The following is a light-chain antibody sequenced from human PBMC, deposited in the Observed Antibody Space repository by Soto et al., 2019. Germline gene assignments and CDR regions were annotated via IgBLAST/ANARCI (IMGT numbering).Light chain of an antibody. CDR3: QQYGNSPWT. Sequence: ESVLTQSPGTQALSPGGRATRCCGGSQSVSSSYLAWYQQKPGQAPRLLIYGASSRATGIPDRFSGSVSGTAFTLTISRLEPEDFAVYYCQQYGNSPWTFGQGTKVDI. CDR2: GAS. V-gene: IGKV3-20*01. CDR1: QSVSSSY. J-gene: IGKJ1*01.